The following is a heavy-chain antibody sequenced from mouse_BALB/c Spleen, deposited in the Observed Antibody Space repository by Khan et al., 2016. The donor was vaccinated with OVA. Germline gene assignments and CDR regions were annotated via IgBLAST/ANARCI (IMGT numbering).Heavy chain of an antibody. D-gene: IGHD2-1*01. V-gene: IGHV5-4*02. CDR1: GFTFSDYY. J-gene: IGHJ3*01. Sequence: EVQLVESGGGLVKPGGSLKLSCAASGFTFSDYYMYWVRQTPEKRLEWVATISDGGIYTYYPDSVTGRFTISRAAAKNNLYLQRSSLKSEDTAMFYCVRGYYGNPFAYWGQGTLVTVAA. CDR3: VRGYYGNPFAY. CDR2: ISDGGIYT.